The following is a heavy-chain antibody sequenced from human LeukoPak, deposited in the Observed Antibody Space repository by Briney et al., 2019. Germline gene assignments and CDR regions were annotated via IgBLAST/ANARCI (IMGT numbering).Heavy chain of an antibody. CDR1: GYTFTSYY. D-gene: IGHD2-2*01. Sequence: ASVKVSCKASGYTFTSYYLHWVRQAPGQGLEWMGMINPSGGYTKYAQSFEDRVTVTSDTSTTSVYMEVRNLRSEDTAVYYCARALTDIVVAPAIWGQGTAVTVSS. CDR2: INPSGGYT. J-gene: IGHJ3*02. V-gene: IGHV1-46*01. CDR3: ARALTDIVVAPAI.